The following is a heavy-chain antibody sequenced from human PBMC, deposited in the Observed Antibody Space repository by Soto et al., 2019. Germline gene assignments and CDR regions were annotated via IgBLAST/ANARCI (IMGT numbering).Heavy chain of an antibody. V-gene: IGHV3-23*01. D-gene: IGHD3-10*01. CDR1: GFTFSSNA. J-gene: IGHJ4*03. CDR3: AKRHYYGSGSFALAT. Sequence: GGSLRLSCAGSGFTFSSNAMSWVRQAPGKGLEWVSSVSGDGYASDYADSVKGRFTVSRHNSKNTLYLQMNSLRAEDTAVYYCAKRHYYGSGSFALATWGQGTLVTVSS. CDR2: VSGDGYAS.